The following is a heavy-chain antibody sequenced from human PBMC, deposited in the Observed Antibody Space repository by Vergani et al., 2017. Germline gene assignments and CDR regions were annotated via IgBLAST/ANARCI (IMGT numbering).Heavy chain of an antibody. V-gene: IGHV4-34*01. D-gene: IGHD3-10*01. J-gene: IGHJ4*02. CDR3: ARQKDYYGSGSYYNGQTSFDY. Sequence: QVQLPQWGAGLLKPSETLSLTCAVYGGSFSGYYWSWIRQPPGKGLEWIGEINHSGSTNYNPSLKSRVTISVDTSKNQFSLKLSSVTAADTAVYYCARQKDYYGSGSYYNGQTSFDYWGQGTLVTVSS. CDR2: INHSGST. CDR1: GGSFSGYY.